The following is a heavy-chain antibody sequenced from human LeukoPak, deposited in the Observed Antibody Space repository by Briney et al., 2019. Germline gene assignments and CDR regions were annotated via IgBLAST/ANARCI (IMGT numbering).Heavy chain of an antibody. D-gene: IGHD1-26*01. V-gene: IGHV4-59*01. CDR3: ARCRLEGGSYYYFDY. CDR2: IYYSGST. J-gene: IGHJ4*02. CDR1: GASISSDY. Sequence: SETLSLTCTVSGASISSDYWNWIRQPPGKGLEWIGYIYYSGSTNYSPSLKSRVTMSVDTSKNQFSLKLSSVTAADTAVYYCARCRLEGGSYYYFDYWGQGTLVTVSS.